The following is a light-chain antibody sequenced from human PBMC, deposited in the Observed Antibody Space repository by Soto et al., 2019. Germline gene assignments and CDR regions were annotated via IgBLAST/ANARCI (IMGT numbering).Light chain of an antibody. CDR1: SSGIRDYNY. CDR3: SSKSPDF. Sequence: QSALTQPASVSGSPGQSITISCTGTSSGIRDYNYVSWYQQLPGNAPKLIMYEVSTRPSGISNRFSGSKSGNTASLTISVLQAEDEADYYCSSKSPDFFGTGTKLTVL. V-gene: IGLV2-14*01. CDR2: EVS. J-gene: IGLJ1*01.